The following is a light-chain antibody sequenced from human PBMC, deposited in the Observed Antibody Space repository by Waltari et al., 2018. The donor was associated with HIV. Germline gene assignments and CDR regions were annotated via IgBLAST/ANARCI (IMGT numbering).Light chain of an antibody. CDR2: GET. CDR1: SVRSYY. V-gene: IGLV3-19*01. CDR3: NSRDSSGHWF. J-gene: IGLJ3*02. Sequence: SSELVQDPAVSVAAGQTVRITCQGDSVRSYYASGYQQKPGQATVLVVYGETNRPSGIPDRFSGSTSGNTASLTIAGAQAEDEADYYCNSRDSSGHWFFGGGTKVTVL.